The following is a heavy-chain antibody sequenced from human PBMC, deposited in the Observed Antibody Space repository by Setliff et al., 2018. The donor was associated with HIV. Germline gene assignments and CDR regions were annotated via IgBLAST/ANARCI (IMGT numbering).Heavy chain of an antibody. J-gene: IGHJ6*02. V-gene: IGHV3-7*01. CDR2: ISNDGGRE. CDR3: TRKLAPGHGMDV. D-gene: IGHD3-3*02. CDR1: GFTFTNYW. Sequence: GGSLRLSCAASGFTFTNYWMAWIRQAPGRGLEWAAIISNDGGREYYVDSVKGRFTISRDNAKSSLYLQMDSLRVEDTSVYYCTRKLAPGHGMDVWGQGTTVTVSS.